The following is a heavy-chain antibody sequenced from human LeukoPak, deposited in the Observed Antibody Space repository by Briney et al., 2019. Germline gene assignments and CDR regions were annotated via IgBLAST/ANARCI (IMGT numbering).Heavy chain of an antibody. CDR2: ISGSGGST. Sequence: PGGSLRLSCAASGFTFSSYAMNWVRQAPGKGLEWVSVISGSGGSTSYADSVKGRFTISRDNSENTLYLQMNSLRAEDTAVYYCAKSRNYYGSGSYYDYWGQGTLVTVSS. CDR3: AKSRNYYGSGSYYDY. D-gene: IGHD3-10*01. V-gene: IGHV3-23*01. J-gene: IGHJ4*02. CDR1: GFTFSSYA.